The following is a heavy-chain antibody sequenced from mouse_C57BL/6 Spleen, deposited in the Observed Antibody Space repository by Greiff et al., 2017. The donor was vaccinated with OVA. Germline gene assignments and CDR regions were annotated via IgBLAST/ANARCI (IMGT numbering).Heavy chain of an antibody. Sequence: EVKLVESGPGLVKPSQSLSLTCSVTGYSITSGYYWNWIRQFPGNKLEWMGYISYDGSNNYNPSLKNRISITRDTSKNQFFLKLNSVTTEDTATYYCARGAYDYDVGFAYWGQGTLVTVSA. CDR1: GYSITSGYY. J-gene: IGHJ3*01. CDR2: ISYDGSN. CDR3: ARGAYDYDVGFAY. V-gene: IGHV3-6*01. D-gene: IGHD2-4*01.